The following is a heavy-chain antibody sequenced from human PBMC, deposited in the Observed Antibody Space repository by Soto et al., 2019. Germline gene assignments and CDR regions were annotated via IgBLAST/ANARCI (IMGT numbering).Heavy chain of an antibody. V-gene: IGHV1-8*01. CDR2: MNPGSGDT. Sequence: ASVKVTCKASGYSFTNNDVSWVRQATGQGLEWMGWMNPGSGDTGYAQKFQGRVTMTRDIPIATAYMELSSLGSDDTAIYYCARMETFGSLNWFDPWGQGTLDTVSS. CDR1: GYSFTNND. CDR3: ARMETFGSLNWFDP. D-gene: IGHD3-16*01. J-gene: IGHJ5*02.